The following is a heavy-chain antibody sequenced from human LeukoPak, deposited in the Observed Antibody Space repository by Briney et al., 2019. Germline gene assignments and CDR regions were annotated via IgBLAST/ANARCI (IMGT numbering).Heavy chain of an antibody. J-gene: IGHJ3*02. CDR3: ARDGLPATVTEEGAFDI. D-gene: IGHD4-11*01. CDR1: GGSISSYY. V-gene: IGHV4-59*01. CDR2: IYYSGST. Sequence: SETLSLTSTVSGGSISSYYWSWIRQPPGKGLEWIGYIYYSGSTNYNPSLKSRVTISVDTSKNQFSLKLSSVTAADTAVYYCARDGLPATVTEEGAFDIWGQGTMVTVSS.